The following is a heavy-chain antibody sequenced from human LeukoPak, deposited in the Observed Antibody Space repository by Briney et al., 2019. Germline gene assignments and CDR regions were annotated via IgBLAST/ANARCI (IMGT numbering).Heavy chain of an antibody. D-gene: IGHD3-22*01. CDR1: GGSISSSNW. CDR3: ARDRYYYDSSGYFALGY. Sequence: SETLSLTCAVSGGSISSSNWWSWVRQPPGKGLEWIGEIYHSGSTNYNPSLKSRITMSVDTSKNQFSLKLSSVTAADTAVYYCARDRYYYDSSGYFALGYWGQGTLVTVSS. J-gene: IGHJ4*02. CDR2: IYHSGST. V-gene: IGHV4-4*02.